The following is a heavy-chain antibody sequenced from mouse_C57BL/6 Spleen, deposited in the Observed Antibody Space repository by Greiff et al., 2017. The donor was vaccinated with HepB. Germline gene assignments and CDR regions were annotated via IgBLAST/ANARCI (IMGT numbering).Heavy chain of an antibody. Sequence: QVQLQQSGAELMKPGASVKLSCTATGYTFTGYWIEWVKQRPGHGLEWIGEILPGSGSTNYNEKFKGKATFTADTSSNTAYMQLSSLTTEDSAIYYCARSGATVVARRLYFDVWGTGTTVTVSS. CDR3: ARSGATVVARRLYFDV. V-gene: IGHV1-9*01. CDR1: GYTFTGYW. D-gene: IGHD1-1*01. J-gene: IGHJ1*03. CDR2: ILPGSGST.